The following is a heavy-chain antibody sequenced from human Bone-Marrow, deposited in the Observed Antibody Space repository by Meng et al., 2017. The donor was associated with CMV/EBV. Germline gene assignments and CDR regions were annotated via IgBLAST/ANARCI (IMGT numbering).Heavy chain of an antibody. CDR1: GGTFSSYA. V-gene: IGHV1-69*05. CDR2: IIPIFGTA. J-gene: IGHJ5*02. Sequence: SVKVSCKASGGTFSSYAISWVRQAPGQGLEWMGGIIPIFGTANYAQNFQGRLTITTDESTNTAYMELSSLKSDDTAVYYCARVFTVFGEAKDAPYKWFDPWGQGSRANHASYNWLDPWGQGSLVTVSS. CDR3: ARVFTVFGEAKDAPYKWFDPWGQGSRANHASYNWLDP. D-gene: IGHD3-3*01.